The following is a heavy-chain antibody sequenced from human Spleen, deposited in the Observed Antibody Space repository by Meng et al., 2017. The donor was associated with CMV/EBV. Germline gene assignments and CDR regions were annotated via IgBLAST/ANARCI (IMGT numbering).Heavy chain of an antibody. D-gene: IGHD3-10*02. V-gene: IGHV4-4*02. CDR1: GDSINNSHW. Sequence: SETLSLTCAVSGDSINNSHWWSWVRQPPGKGLEWIGEIFHLGNTNYNPSLKSRVSISMDKSKNEFSLNLASVTAADTAAYFCASTALYSASTFYWGQGILVTVSS. CDR3: ASTALYSASTFY. CDR2: IFHLGNT. J-gene: IGHJ4*02.